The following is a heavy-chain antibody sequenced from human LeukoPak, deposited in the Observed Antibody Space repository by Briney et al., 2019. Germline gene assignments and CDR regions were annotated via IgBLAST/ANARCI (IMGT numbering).Heavy chain of an antibody. CDR1: GGSISSSSYY. CDR2: IYYSGST. D-gene: IGHD3-22*01. V-gene: IGHV4-39*01. CDR3: ARQERAPDYYDSSGYHSDWFDP. J-gene: IGHJ5*02. Sequence: PSETLSFTCTVSGGSISSSSYYWGWIRQPPGQGLEWIGSIYYSGSTYYNPSLKSRVTISVDTSKNQFSLKLSSVTAADTAVYYCARQERAPDYYDSSGYHSDWFDPWGQGTLVTVSS.